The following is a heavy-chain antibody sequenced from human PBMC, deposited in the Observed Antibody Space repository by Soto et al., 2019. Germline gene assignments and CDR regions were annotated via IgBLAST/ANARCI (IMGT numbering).Heavy chain of an antibody. J-gene: IGHJ4*02. Sequence: PSETLSLTCTVSGVSVSNDNFHWGWIRQPPGKGLEWVGYIDYSGTTNYNPSLQSRVTISLDTSKNQFSLRLNSVSTADTAVYYCASQRWELPQRSLGYFASWGQGALVTVSS. CDR2: IDYSGTT. CDR3: ASQRWELPQRSLGYFAS. V-gene: IGHV4-61*01. CDR1: GVSVSNDNFH. D-gene: IGHD2-15*01.